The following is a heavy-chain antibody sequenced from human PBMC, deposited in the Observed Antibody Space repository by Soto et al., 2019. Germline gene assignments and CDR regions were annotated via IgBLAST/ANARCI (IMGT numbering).Heavy chain of an antibody. Sequence: ASVKVSFKASGDTRTDFSMHWLRQAPGQRPEWMGWLSVGNGDTKYSQKFQGRVTITRDTSARTAYMELSNLRSEDTAVYYCATSEGDCGGGSCYNCFYYYGMDVWGQGTTVTVSS. V-gene: IGHV1-3*01. CDR2: LSVGNGDT. D-gene: IGHD2-15*01. CDR1: GDTRTDFS. CDR3: ATSEGDCGGGSCYNCFYYYGMDV. J-gene: IGHJ6*02.